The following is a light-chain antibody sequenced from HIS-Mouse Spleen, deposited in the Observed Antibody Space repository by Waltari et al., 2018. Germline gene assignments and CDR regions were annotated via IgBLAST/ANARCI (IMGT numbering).Light chain of an antibody. CDR2: EDS. CDR1: AFPKKH. J-gene: IGLJ2*01. CDR3: YSTDSSGNHRV. Sequence: SYELTQPPSVSLSPGQTARITCSGDAFPKKHAYSYQQRSGQAPVLVIYEDSKRPPGIPERFSGSSSGTMATLTISGAQVEDEADYYCYSTDSSGNHRVFGGGTKLTVL. V-gene: IGLV3-10*01.